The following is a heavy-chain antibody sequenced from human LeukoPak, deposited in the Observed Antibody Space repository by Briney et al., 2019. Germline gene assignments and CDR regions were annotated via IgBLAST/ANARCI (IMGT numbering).Heavy chain of an antibody. CDR3: AREMGYSYGPHYFDY. CDR1: GFTFSSYA. J-gene: IGHJ4*02. D-gene: IGHD5-18*01. V-gene: IGHV3-30*04. CDR2: ISYDGSNK. Sequence: GGSLRLSCAASGFTFSSYAMHWVRQAPGKGLEWVAVISYDGSNKYYADSVKGRFTISRDNSENTLYLQMNSLRAEDTAVYYCAREMGYSYGPHYFDYWGQGTLVTVSS.